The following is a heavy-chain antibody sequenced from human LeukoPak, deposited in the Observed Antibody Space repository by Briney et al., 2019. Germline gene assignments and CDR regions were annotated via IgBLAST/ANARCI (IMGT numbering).Heavy chain of an antibody. Sequence: SQTLSLTCTVSGGSISSGSYYWSWIRQPAGKGLEWIGRIYTSGSTNYNPSLKSRVTISVDTSKNQFSLKLSSVTAADTAVYYCARAACSRPKTPDGSGSCNYYYYYMDVWGKGTTVTVSS. CDR3: ARAACSRPKTPDGSGSCNYYYYYMDV. CDR1: GGSISSGSYY. CDR2: IYTSGST. D-gene: IGHD3-10*01. J-gene: IGHJ6*03. V-gene: IGHV4-61*02.